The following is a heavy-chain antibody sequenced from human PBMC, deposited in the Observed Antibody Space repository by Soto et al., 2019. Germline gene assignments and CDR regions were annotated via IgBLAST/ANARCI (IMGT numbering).Heavy chain of an antibody. Sequence: EVQLAESGGGLAQPGGSLRLSCAASGFTLSGYAMDWVRQATGKGLEYVSGISSTGVGTYYANSVQGRFTISRDNSKNTVYLQMGSLRPEDMAVYYCARRARPDFYYMDVWGKGTTVTVSS. V-gene: IGHV3-64*01. CDR3: ARRARPDFYYMDV. CDR1: GFTLSGYA. CDR2: ISSTGVGT. D-gene: IGHD6-6*01. J-gene: IGHJ6*03.